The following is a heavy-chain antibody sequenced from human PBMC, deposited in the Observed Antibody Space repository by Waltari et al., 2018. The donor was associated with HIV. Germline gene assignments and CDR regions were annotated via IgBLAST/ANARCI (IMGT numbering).Heavy chain of an antibody. Sequence: EVQLVESGGGLVQPGRSLRLSCAASGFTFDDYAMNWVRQAPGKGLEWVSGISWNSGTIGYADSVKGRFTISRDNAKNSLYLQMNSLRAEDTALYYCAKDKRSGYGGNSVWYFDLWGRGTLVTVSS. V-gene: IGHV3-9*01. CDR2: ISWNSGTI. CDR1: GFTFDDYA. J-gene: IGHJ2*01. D-gene: IGHD4-17*01. CDR3: AKDKRSGYGGNSVWYFDL.